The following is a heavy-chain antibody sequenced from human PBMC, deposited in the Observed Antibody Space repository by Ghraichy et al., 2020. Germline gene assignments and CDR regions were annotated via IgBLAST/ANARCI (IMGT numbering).Heavy chain of an antibody. CDR1: GGSISSGTSY. CDR3: ARHDLIRDAYDV. D-gene: IGHD3-16*01. J-gene: IGHJ3*01. V-gene: IGHV4-39*01. Sequence: SQTLSLTCTVSGGSISSGTSYWGWIRQAPGKGLEWIGSMFYSGATDYNPSLKSRFSIFVDTPKNQLSLNLRSVTTAVSAVYYCARHDLIRDAYDVWGQGTMVTVSS. CDR2: MFYSGAT.